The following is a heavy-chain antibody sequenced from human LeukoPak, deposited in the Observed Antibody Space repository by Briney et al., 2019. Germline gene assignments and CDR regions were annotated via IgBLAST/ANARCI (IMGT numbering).Heavy chain of an antibody. CDR1: GFTFSSYG. CDR3: TRRLDD. V-gene: IGHV3-7*01. CDR2: IKHDESEK. D-gene: IGHD3-16*01. Sequence: GGSLRLSCAASGFTFSSYGMHWVRQAPGKGLEWVANIKHDESEKNYLDSVKGRFTISRDNAQNLLYLQMNGLRVEDTAVYYCTRRLDDWGQGTLVTVSS. J-gene: IGHJ4*02.